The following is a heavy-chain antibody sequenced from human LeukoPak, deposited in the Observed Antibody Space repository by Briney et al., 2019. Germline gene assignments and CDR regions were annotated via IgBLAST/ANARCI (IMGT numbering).Heavy chain of an antibody. V-gene: IGHV3-23*01. J-gene: IGHJ3*01. Sequence: GGSLRLSCAASRFTFNKYAMTWVHQAPGKGLEWVSTFGRDSRTTFYADSVKGRFTISRDNSKNTLYLQMNSLRAEDTAIYYCVKDSSVIINDGFDLWGQGTMVTVSS. CDR3: VKDSSVIINDGFDL. D-gene: IGHD2-21*01. CDR2: FGRDSRTT. CDR1: RFTFNKYA.